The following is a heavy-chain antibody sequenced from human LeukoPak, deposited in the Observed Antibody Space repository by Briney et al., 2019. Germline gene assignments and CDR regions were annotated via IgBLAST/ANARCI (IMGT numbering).Heavy chain of an antibody. CDR2: ISGSGGST. J-gene: IGHJ4*02. V-gene: IGHV3-23*01. CDR3: AKGRYYDSSDYQYYFDY. Sequence: GGSLRLSCAASGFTFSSYAMSWVRQAPGKGLEWVSAISGSGGSTYYADSVKGQFTISRDNSKNTLYLQMNSLRAEDTAVYYCAKGRYYDSSDYQYYFDYWGQGTLVTVSS. CDR1: GFTFSSYA. D-gene: IGHD3-22*01.